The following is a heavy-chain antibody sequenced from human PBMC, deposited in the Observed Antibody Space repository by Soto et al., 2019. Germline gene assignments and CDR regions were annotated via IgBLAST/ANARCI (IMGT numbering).Heavy chain of an antibody. CDR1: GFTFSSYA. D-gene: IGHD3-22*01. Sequence: GGSLRLSCAASGFTFSSYAMSWVRQAPGKGLEWVSAISGSGGSTYYADSVKGRFTISRDNSKNTLYLQMNSLRAEDTAVYYCATYYYGSSGYPDAFDIWGQGTMVTVSS. J-gene: IGHJ3*02. CDR3: ATYYYGSSGYPDAFDI. V-gene: IGHV3-23*01. CDR2: ISGSGGST.